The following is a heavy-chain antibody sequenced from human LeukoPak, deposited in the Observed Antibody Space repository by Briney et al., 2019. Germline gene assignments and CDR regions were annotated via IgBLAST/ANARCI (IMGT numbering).Heavy chain of an antibody. J-gene: IGHJ4*02. CDR2: IYTSGST. V-gene: IGHV4-61*02. CDR3: ARSRSGYPDY. D-gene: IGHD5-18*01. CDR1: GGSISSGSYY. Sequence: SQTLSLTCTVSGGSISSGSYYWSWIRQPAGTGLEWIGRIYTSGSTNYNPSLKSRVTISVDTSKNQFSLKLSSVTAADTAVYYCARSRSGYPDYWGQGTLVTVSS.